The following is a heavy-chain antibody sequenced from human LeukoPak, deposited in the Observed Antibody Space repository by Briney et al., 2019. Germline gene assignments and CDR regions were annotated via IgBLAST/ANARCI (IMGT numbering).Heavy chain of an antibody. Sequence: GGSLRLSCVVSGFTFSDYAMSWVRQAPGKGLEWVSAISGGGTPTFYADSVKGRFTISRDNSKNTLYLQMNSLRAEDTAVYYCARDMGLGAFDIWGQGTMVTVSS. J-gene: IGHJ3*02. D-gene: IGHD3-10*01. CDR3: ARDMGLGAFDI. CDR1: GFTFSDYA. CDR2: ISGGGTPT. V-gene: IGHV3-23*01.